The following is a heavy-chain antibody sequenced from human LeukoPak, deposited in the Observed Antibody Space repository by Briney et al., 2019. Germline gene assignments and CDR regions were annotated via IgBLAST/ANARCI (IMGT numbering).Heavy chain of an antibody. CDR3: AKDSRDWTYFDF. J-gene: IGHJ4*02. Sequence: GGSLRLSCSVSGFTFSSYAMSWVRQAPGKGLEWVSTTSGIGAGTYYADSVRGRFTISRDNAKNTLYLRMDSLRAGDTAVYYCAKDSRDWTYFDFWGQGTLVTVSS. CDR2: TSGIGAGT. V-gene: IGHV3-23*01. CDR1: GFTFSSYA. D-gene: IGHD3/OR15-3a*01.